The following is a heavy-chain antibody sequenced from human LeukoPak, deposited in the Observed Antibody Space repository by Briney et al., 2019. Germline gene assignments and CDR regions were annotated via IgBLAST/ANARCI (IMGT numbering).Heavy chain of an antibody. CDR1: GGTFSSYA. V-gene: IGHV1-69*13. J-gene: IGHJ4*02. Sequence: ASVKVSCKASGGTFSSYAISWVRQAPGQGLEWMGGIIPIFGTANYAQKFQGRVTITADESTSTAYMELSSLRSEDTAVYYCARDTGATRGLFDYWGQGTLVTVSS. CDR2: IIPIFGTA. D-gene: IGHD1-26*01. CDR3: ARDTGATRGLFDY.